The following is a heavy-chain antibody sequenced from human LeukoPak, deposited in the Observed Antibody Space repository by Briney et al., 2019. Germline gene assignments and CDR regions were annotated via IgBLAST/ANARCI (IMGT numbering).Heavy chain of an antibody. J-gene: IGHJ6*03. CDR1: GFTISSLW. CDR3: TKDRQGPNQYHMDV. V-gene: IGHV3-7*01. Sequence: GGSLRLSCAASGFTISSLWMSWVRQAPGRGPERVSNINQDGGTTYYVASVRGRLTISRDNAKNSLSLQMSSLRAEDTAVYYCTKDRQGPNQYHMDVWGKGTTVTVSS. CDR2: INQDGGTT.